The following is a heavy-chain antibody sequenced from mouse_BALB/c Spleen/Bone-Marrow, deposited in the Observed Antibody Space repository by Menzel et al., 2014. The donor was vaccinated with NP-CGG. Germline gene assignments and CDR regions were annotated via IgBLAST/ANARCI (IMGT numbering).Heavy chain of an antibody. Sequence: EVKLVESGAELVKPGASVKLSCTASGFNIKDTYMHWVKQRPEQGLEWIGRIDPANGNTKYDPKFQGKATITADTSSNTAYLQLSSLTSEDTAVYYCARGYDEGCAYWGQGTLVTVSA. CDR1: GFNIKDTY. CDR3: ARGYDEGCAY. D-gene: IGHD2-14*01. CDR2: IDPANGNT. J-gene: IGHJ3*01. V-gene: IGHV14-3*02.